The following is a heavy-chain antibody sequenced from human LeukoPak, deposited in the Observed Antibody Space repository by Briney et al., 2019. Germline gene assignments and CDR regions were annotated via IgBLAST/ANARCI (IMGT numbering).Heavy chain of an antibody. J-gene: IGHJ4*02. Sequence: GGSLRLSCAASGLTFSSYALSWVRQAPGKGLEWVSGISGSGDSTYYAGSVKGRFTISRDNANNTLSLQMNSLRAEDTAVYYCAKDRIYGDSFDYWGQGTLVTVSS. V-gene: IGHV3-23*01. CDR2: ISGSGDST. CDR1: GLTFSSYA. D-gene: IGHD4-17*01. CDR3: AKDRIYGDSFDY.